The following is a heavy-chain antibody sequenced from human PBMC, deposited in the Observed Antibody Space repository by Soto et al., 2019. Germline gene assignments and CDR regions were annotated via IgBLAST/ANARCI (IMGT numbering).Heavy chain of an antibody. CDR2: IYYSGST. J-gene: IGHJ4*02. V-gene: IGHV4-31*03. Sequence: PSETLSLTCTVSGGSISSGGYYWSWIRQHPGKGLEWIGYIYYSGSTYYNPSLKSRATISVDTSKNQFSLKLSSVTAADTAVYYCARDRPHYGSGSYTVESLDYWGQGTLVTVPS. D-gene: IGHD3-10*01. CDR3: ARDRPHYGSGSYTVESLDY. CDR1: GGSISSGGYY.